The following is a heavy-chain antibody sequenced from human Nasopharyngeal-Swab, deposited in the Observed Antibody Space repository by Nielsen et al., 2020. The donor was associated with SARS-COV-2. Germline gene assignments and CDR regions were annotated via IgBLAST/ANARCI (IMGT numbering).Heavy chain of an antibody. J-gene: IGHJ4*02. CDR1: GFTFSSYA. Sequence: GSLKISYAASGFTFSSYAMSWVRQAPGKGLEWVSAISGSGGSTYYADSVKGRFTISRDNSKNTLYLQMNSLRAEDTAVYYCAAQWLRYRDYWGQGTLVTVSS. CDR3: AAQWLRYRDY. V-gene: IGHV3-23*01. D-gene: IGHD5-12*01. CDR2: ISGSGGST.